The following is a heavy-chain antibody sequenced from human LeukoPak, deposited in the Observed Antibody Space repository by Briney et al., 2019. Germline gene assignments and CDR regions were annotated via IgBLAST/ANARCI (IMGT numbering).Heavy chain of an antibody. Sequence: GGSLRLSCAASGFTFSNYAMSWVRQAPGKGLEWVSSISTSGAYTYYADSVKGRFTISRDNAKNSLYLQMNSLRAEDTAVYYCARAGSGRSPDWFDPWGQGTLVTVSS. D-gene: IGHD1-26*01. CDR1: GFTFSNYA. J-gene: IGHJ5*02. V-gene: IGHV3-21*06. CDR2: ISTSGAYT. CDR3: ARAGSGRSPDWFDP.